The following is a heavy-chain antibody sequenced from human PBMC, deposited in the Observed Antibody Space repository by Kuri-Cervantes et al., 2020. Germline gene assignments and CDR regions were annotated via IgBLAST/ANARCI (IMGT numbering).Heavy chain of an antibody. CDR2: IYSGGST. Sequence: GGSLRLSCTVSGGSISSYYWSWIRQPPGKGLEWVSVIYSGGSTYYADSVKGRFTISRDNSKNTLYLQMNSLRAEDTAVYYCARVEYSSSWYSYYSYYGMDVWGQGTTVTVSS. CDR1: GGSISSYY. V-gene: IGHV3-66*01. CDR3: ARVEYSSSWYSYYSYYGMDV. J-gene: IGHJ6*02. D-gene: IGHD6-13*01.